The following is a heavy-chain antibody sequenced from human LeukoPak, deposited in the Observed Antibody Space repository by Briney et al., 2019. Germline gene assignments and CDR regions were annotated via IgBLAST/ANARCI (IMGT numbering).Heavy chain of an antibody. J-gene: IGHJ6*02. D-gene: IGHD3-3*01. V-gene: IGHV6-1*01. CDR2: TYYRSKWYN. Sequence: PSQTLSLTCAISGDSVSSNSAAWNWIRQSPSRGLEWLGRTYYRSKWYNDYAVSVKSRITINPDTSKNQFSLQLNSVTPEDTAVYYCARADYDFWSGPSPNYYYYGMDVWGQGTTVTVSS. CDR3: ARADYDFWSGPSPNYYYYGMDV. CDR1: GDSVSSNSAA.